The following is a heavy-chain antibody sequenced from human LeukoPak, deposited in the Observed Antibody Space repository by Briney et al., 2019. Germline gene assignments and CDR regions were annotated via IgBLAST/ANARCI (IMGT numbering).Heavy chain of an antibody. CDR1: GFTFSTYD. CDR2: ISGSGGNT. CDR3: AKALGSDNWNYFDY. D-gene: IGHD1-20*01. Sequence: GGSLRLSCAASGFTFSTYDMYWVRQAPGKGLEWVSSISGSGGNTYYADSVKGRLTISRDNSKNTLYLQMNSLRAEDTAVYYCAKALGSDNWNYFDYWGQGTLVTVSS. V-gene: IGHV3-23*01. J-gene: IGHJ4*02.